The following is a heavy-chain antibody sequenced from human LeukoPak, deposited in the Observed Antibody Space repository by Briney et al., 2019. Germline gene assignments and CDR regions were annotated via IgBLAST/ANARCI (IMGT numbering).Heavy chain of an antibody. CDR3: ARGNEWSMITFGGVIVDDAFDI. V-gene: IGHV3-48*01. D-gene: IGHD3-16*02. CDR1: GFTFSSYS. J-gene: IGHJ3*02. Sequence: GGSLRLSCAASGFTFSSYSMNWVRQAPGKGLEWVSYISSSSSTIYYADSVEGRFTISRDNAKNSLYLQMNSLRAEDTAVYYCARGNEWSMITFGGVIVDDAFDIWGQGTMVTVSS. CDR2: ISSSSSTI.